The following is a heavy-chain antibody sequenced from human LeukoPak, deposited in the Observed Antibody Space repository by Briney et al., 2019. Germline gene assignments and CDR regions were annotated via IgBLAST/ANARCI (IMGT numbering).Heavy chain of an antibody. V-gene: IGHV3-66*01. J-gene: IGHJ4*02. D-gene: IGHD6-19*01. CDR3: ARDRGGDTTAWYGLDC. CDR1: GFTVSSNY. CDR2: IYSGGTT. Sequence: GGSLRLSCAVSGFTVSSNYMSWVRQAPGKGLEWVSIIYSGGTTYYADSVKGRFTIFKDNSKNTVYLQMNSLRGEDTAVYYCARDRGGDTTAWYGLDCWGQGTLVTVSS.